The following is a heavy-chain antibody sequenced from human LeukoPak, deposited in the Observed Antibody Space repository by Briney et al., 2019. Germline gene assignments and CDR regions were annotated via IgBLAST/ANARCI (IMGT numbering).Heavy chain of an antibody. J-gene: IGHJ4*02. CDR1: GGTFGSYA. D-gene: IGHD4-17*01. CDR3: ARGIVDYGDYVGLFDY. CDR2: IIPIFGTA. V-gene: IGHV1-69*13. Sequence: RASVKVSCKASGGTFGSYAISWVRQAPGQGLEWMGGIIPIFGTANYAQKFQGRVTITADESTSTAYMELSSLRSEDTAVYYCARGIVDYGDYVGLFDYWGQGTLVTVSS.